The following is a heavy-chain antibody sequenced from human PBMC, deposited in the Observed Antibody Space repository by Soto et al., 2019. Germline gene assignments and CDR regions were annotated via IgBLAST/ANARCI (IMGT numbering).Heavy chain of an antibody. Sequence: QVQLVQSGAEVKKPGSSVKVSCKASGGTFSSYAISWVRQAPGQGLEWMGGIIPIFGTANYAKKFQGRVRITADESTSTAYMELSSLRSEDTAVYYCARALVGASLVGGRGYGMDVWGQGTTVTVSS. V-gene: IGHV1-69*01. CDR1: GGTFSSYA. CDR2: IIPIFGTA. J-gene: IGHJ6*02. D-gene: IGHD1-26*01. CDR3: ARALVGASLVGGRGYGMDV.